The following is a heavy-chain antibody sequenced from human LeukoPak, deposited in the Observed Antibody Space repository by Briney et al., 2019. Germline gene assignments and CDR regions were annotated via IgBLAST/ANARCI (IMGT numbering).Heavy chain of an antibody. D-gene: IGHD5-18*01. V-gene: IGHV1-46*01. CDR3: ARDSEEAYSYGSFDY. CDR2: INPSGGST. CDR1: GYTFTSYH. Sequence: ASVKVSCKASGYTFTSYHMHWVRQAPGQGLEWMGIINPSGGSTSYAQKFQGRVTMTRDTSTSTVYMELSSLRSEDTAVYYCARDSEEAYSYGSFDYWGQGTLVTVSS. J-gene: IGHJ4*02.